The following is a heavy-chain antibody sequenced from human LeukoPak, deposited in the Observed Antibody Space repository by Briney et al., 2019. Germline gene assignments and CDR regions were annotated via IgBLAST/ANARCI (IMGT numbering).Heavy chain of an antibody. D-gene: IGHD2-2*01. CDR1: GFTVSSNY. J-gene: IGHJ4*02. CDR3: TTVFCSSTSCYPREYYFDY. V-gene: IGHV3-15*01. CDR2: IKSKTDGGTT. Sequence: GGSLRLSCAASGFTVSSNYMSWVRQAPGKGLEWVGRIKSKTDGGTTDYAAPVKGRFTISRDDSKNTLYLQMNSLKTEDTAVYYCTTVFCSSTSCYPREYYFDYWGQGTLVTVSS.